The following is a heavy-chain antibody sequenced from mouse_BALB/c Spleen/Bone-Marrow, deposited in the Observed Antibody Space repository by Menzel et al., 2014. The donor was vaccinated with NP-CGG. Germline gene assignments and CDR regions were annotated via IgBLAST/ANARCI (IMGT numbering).Heavy chain of an antibody. Sequence: VQLQQPGPDLVKPGASVKISCKASGYSFTDYYMHWVKQSHGKSLEWIGRVNPNNGGTDYNQKFEGKAILTVDESSSTAFMELRSLTSEDSAVYYCARGPTTVVAYYYTLNYWGQGTSVTVSS. V-gene: IGHV1-34*01. CDR2: VNPNNGGT. CDR1: GYSFTDYY. CDR3: ARGPTTVVAYYYTLNY. J-gene: IGHJ4*01. D-gene: IGHD1-1*01.